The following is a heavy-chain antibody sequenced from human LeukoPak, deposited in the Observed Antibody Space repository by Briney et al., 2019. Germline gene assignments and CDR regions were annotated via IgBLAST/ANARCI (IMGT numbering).Heavy chain of an antibody. V-gene: IGHV4-34*01. Sequence: SETLSLTCAVYGGSFSGDYWSWIRQPPGKGLEWIGEINHSGSTNYNPSLKSRVTISVDTSKNQFSLKLSSVTAADTAVYYCARGWAVAGTGYFQHWGQGTLVTVSS. D-gene: IGHD6-19*01. CDR1: GGSFSGDY. CDR2: INHSGST. J-gene: IGHJ1*01. CDR3: ARGWAVAGTGYFQH.